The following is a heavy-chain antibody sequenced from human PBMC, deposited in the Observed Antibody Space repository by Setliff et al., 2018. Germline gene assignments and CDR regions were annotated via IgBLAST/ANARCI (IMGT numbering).Heavy chain of an antibody. Sequence: PSETLSLTCTVSGGSISSGSYYWSWIRQPPGKGLEWIGEINHSGSTNYNPSLKSRVTISVDTSKNQFSLKLSSVTAADTAVYYCAYSSDYDFWSGYPPALDYWGQGTPVTVSS. V-gene: IGHV4-39*07. CDR2: INHSGST. CDR3: AYSSDYDFWSGYPPALDY. J-gene: IGHJ4*02. CDR1: GGSISSGSYY. D-gene: IGHD3-3*01.